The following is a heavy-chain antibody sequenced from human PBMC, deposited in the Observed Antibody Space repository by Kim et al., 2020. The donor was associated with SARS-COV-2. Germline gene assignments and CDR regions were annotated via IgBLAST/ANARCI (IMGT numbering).Heavy chain of an antibody. J-gene: IGHJ4*02. CDR2: ISYDGSNK. V-gene: IGHV3-30*18. Sequence: GGSLRLSCAASGFTFSSYGMHWVRQAPGKGLEWVAVISYDGSNKYYADSVKGRFTISRDNSKNTLYLQMNSLRAEDTAVYYCAKSFAGYSYALDYWGQGTLVTVSS. CDR3: AKSFAGYSYALDY. CDR1: GFTFSSYG. D-gene: IGHD5-18*01.